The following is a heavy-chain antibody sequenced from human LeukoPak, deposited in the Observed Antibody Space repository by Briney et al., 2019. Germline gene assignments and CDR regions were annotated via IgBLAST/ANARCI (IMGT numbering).Heavy chain of an antibody. V-gene: IGHV3-30*09. CDR1: GFTFSSNV. CDR3: AREGYCSGGSCYSGVLYYYYGMDV. J-gene: IGHJ6*02. Sequence: GRSLRLSCAASGFTFSSNVMHWVRQTPGKGLEWVAAISHDGNNKYYADSVKGRFATSRDNSKKMLYLQMNSLRAEDTAVYYCAREGYCSGGSCYSGVLYYYYGMDVWGQGTTVTVSS. D-gene: IGHD2-15*01. CDR2: ISHDGNNK.